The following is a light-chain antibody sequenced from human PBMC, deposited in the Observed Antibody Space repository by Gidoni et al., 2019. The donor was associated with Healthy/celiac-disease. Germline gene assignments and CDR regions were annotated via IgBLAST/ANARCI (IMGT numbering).Light chain of an antibody. Sequence: QSSLTQPRSVSGSPGQSVTISCTGTSSDVGGSNYVSWYQQPPGKAPKHMIYDLSKRPAGVPDRFSGSKSGNTASLTISGLQAEDEADYYCCSYAGSYTYVVFGGGTKLTVL. CDR2: DLS. CDR1: SSDVGGSNY. J-gene: IGLJ2*01. V-gene: IGLV2-11*01. CDR3: CSYAGSYTYVV.